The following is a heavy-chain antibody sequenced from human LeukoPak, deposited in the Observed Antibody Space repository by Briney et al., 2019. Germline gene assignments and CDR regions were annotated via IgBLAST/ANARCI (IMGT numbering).Heavy chain of an antibody. D-gene: IGHD2-2*01. J-gene: IGHJ4*02. CDR1: GGSISSSSYY. CDR3: ARSSEDIVVVPAAYFDY. V-gene: IGHV4-39*07. CDR2: IYYSGST. Sequence: PSETLSLTCTVSGGSISSSSYYWGWIRQPPGKGLEWIGSIYYSGSTYYNPSLKSRVTISVDTSKNQFSLKLSSVTAADTAVYYCARSSEDIVVVPAAYFDYWGQGTLVTVSS.